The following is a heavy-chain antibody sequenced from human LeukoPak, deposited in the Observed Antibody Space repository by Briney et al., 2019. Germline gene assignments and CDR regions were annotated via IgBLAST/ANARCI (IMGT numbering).Heavy chain of an antibody. J-gene: IGHJ4*02. CDR3: ARDSSGYSGFDY. CDR1: GYTFTGYY. D-gene: IGHD3-22*01. Sequence: ASVKVSCKASGYTFTGYYMHWVRQAPGQGLEWMGWIYPNSGGTNYAQKFQGRVTITRDTSISTAYMELSRLRSDDTAVYYCARDSSGYSGFDYWGQGTLVTVSS. V-gene: IGHV1-2*02. CDR2: IYPNSGGT.